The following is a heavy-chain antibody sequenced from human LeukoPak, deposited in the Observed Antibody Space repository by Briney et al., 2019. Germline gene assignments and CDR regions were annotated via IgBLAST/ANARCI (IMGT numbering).Heavy chain of an antibody. Sequence: SETLSLTCTVSGGSISSGDYYWSWIRQPPGKGLEWIGYIYYSGSTYYNPSLKSRVTISVDTSKNQFSLKLSSVAAADTAVYYCARLTITGSPVVYYFDYWGQGTLVTVSS. D-gene: IGHD3-10*01. J-gene: IGHJ4*02. CDR2: IYYSGST. CDR1: GGSISSGDYY. CDR3: ARLTITGSPVVYYFDY. V-gene: IGHV4-30-4*08.